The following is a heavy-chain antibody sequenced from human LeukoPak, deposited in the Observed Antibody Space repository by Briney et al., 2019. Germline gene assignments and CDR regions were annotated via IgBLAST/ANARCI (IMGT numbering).Heavy chain of an antibody. V-gene: IGHV3-7*01. J-gene: IGHJ4*02. CDR1: GFTFSGYW. CDR2: IKQEGSEK. CDR3: ARLRKGYCTNGVCYYTFFDY. D-gene: IGHD2-8*01. Sequence: GSLRLSCAASGFTFSGYWMSWVRQAPGKGLEWVANIKQEGSEKYYVDSVKGRFTISRDNAKNSLYLQMNSLRAEDTAVYYCARLRKGYCTNGVCYYTFFDYWGQGTLVTVSS.